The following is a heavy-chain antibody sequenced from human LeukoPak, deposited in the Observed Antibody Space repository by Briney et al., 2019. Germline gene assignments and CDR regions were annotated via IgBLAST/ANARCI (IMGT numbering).Heavy chain of an antibody. CDR1: GYTFSGYY. J-gene: IGHJ5*02. Sequence: GASVTVSCKASGYTFSGYYVHWVRQAPGRGLEWMGWINPNTGDTDYAQKFQGRVTMTRDTSFSTAYMELSSLRSDDTAVYYCARITLPGLPLGWFDPWGQGTPVTVSS. CDR3: ARITLPGLPLGWFDP. V-gene: IGHV1-2*02. CDR2: INPNTGDT.